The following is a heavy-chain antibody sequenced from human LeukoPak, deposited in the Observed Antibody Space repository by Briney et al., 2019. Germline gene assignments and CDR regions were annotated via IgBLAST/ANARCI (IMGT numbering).Heavy chain of an antibody. V-gene: IGHV4-59*01. CDR3: ARDRVRGNANPYFDY. D-gene: IGHD1-1*01. J-gene: IGHJ4*02. CDR1: GGPISSYY. CDR2: IYYSGST. Sequence: SETLSLTCTVSGGPISSYYWSWIRQPPGKGLEWIGYIYYSGSTNYNPSLKSRVTISIDTSKNQFSLKLSSVTAADTAVYYCARDRVRGNANPYFDYWGQGTLVTVSS.